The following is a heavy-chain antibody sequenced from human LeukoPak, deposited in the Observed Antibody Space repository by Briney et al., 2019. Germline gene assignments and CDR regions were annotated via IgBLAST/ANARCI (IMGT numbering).Heavy chain of an antibody. Sequence: GGSLRLSCAASGFTFSGSAVHWVRQASGKGLEWVGRIRSKPNSYATEYGAALKGRFTISRDDSKNTAYLQMNSLKTEDTAVYYCARDSKALGEAFDIWGQGTMVTVSS. J-gene: IGHJ3*02. CDR1: GFTFSGSA. V-gene: IGHV3-73*01. CDR2: IRSKPNSYAT. CDR3: ARDSKALGEAFDI.